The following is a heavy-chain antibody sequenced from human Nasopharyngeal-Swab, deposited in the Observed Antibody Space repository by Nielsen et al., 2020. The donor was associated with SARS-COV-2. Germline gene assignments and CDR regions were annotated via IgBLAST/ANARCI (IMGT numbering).Heavy chain of an antibody. J-gene: IGHJ4*02. V-gene: IGHV3-15*01. CDR1: GFSFNNAW. D-gene: IGHD3-10*01. Sequence: GGSLRLSCATSGFSFNNAWLSWVRQAPGKGLEWIGRILREVDGGATDYAAVVKGRLTISRDDSRNTLYLQINSLTTDDTAVYYCATEGSASQKYWGRGTLVTVSS. CDR2: ILREVDGGAT. CDR3: ATEGSASQKY.